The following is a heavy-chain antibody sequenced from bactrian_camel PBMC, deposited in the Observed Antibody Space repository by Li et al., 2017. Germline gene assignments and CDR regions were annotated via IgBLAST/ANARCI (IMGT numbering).Heavy chain of an antibody. Sequence: VQLVESGGGLVQPGGSLRLSCAASGFPFSSYTMIWVRQAPGKGLEWVSSSKSSDGTTSYADSVKGRFTITRDNAKNTLYLQLNSLRPEDTSMYYCAKRGRIAYVDGGLVTGARGPRSPSP. CDR3: AKRGRIAYVDGGLVT. CDR2: SKSSDGTT. V-gene: IGHV3S31*01. D-gene: IGHD4*01. CDR1: GFPFSSYT. J-gene: IGHJ6*01.